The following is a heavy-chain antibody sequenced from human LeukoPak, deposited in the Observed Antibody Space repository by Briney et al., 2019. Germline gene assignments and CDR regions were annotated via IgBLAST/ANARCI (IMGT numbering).Heavy chain of an antibody. J-gene: IGHJ4*02. CDR1: GFTFDDYE. Sequence: RSGGLLRLSCAASGFTFDDYEMSWVRQAPGKGLEWVSGINWNGGSTGYADSVKGRFTISRDNAKNSLYLQMNSLRAEDTAVYYCARDPEGVAAAGLDYWGQGTLVTVSS. CDR3: ARDPEGVAAAGLDY. CDR2: INWNGGST. V-gene: IGHV3-20*04. D-gene: IGHD6-13*01.